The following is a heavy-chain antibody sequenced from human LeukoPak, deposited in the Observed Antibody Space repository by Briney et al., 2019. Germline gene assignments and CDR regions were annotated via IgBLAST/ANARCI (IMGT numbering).Heavy chain of an antibody. D-gene: IGHD3-3*01. J-gene: IGHJ3*02. V-gene: IGHV3-30-3*01. CDR1: GFTFSSYA. Sequence: GGSLRLSCAASGFTFSSYAMHWVRQAPGKGLEWVAVISYGGSNKYYADSVKGRFTISRDNSKNTLYLQMNSLRAEDTAVYYCARDGAWAIFGVVSRNDAFDIWGQGTMVTVSS. CDR2: ISYGGSNK. CDR3: ARDGAWAIFGVVSRNDAFDI.